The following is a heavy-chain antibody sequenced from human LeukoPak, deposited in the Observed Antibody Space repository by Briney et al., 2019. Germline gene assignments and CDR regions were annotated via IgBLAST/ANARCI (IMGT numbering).Heavy chain of an antibody. D-gene: IGHD6-13*01. V-gene: IGHV3-21*01. CDR2: ISSXSSYI. CDR1: GXTFXTXX. Sequence: PGGSLRLSCAASGXTFXTXXXXXVXXXPGXXXXWXSSISSXSSYIYYADSVKGRFTISRDNAKNSLYLQMNGLRAEDTAIYYCATDSGSSWYKGLDYWGQGTLVTISS. J-gene: IGHJ4*02. CDR3: ATDSGSSWYKGLDY.